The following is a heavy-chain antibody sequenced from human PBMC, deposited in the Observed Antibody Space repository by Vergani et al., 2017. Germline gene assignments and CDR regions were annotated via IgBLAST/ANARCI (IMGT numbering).Heavy chain of an antibody. D-gene: IGHD3-3*01. CDR3: ARATIFGVVPDAFDI. V-gene: IGHV3-48*03. CDR2: ISSSGSTI. CDR1: GFTFSSYE. Sequence: EVQLVESGGGLVQPGGSLRLSCAASGFTFSSYEMNWVRQAPGKGLDWVSYISSSGSTIYYADSVKGRFTISRDNAKNSLYLQMNSLRAEDTAVYYCARATIFGVVPDAFDIWGQGTMVTVSS. J-gene: IGHJ3*02.